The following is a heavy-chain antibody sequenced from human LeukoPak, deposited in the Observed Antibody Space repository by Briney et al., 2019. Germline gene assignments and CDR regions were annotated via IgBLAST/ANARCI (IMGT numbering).Heavy chain of an antibody. Sequence: GSLRLSCAASGFTFSNFWMNWVRQAPGKGLEWIGEINHSGSTNYNPSLKSRVTISVDTSKNQFSLKLSSVTAADTAVYYCARRRSSSPRGPYYYYMDVWGKGTTVTVSS. V-gene: IGHV4-34*01. CDR2: INHSGST. CDR3: ARRRSSSPRGPYYYYMDV. D-gene: IGHD6-6*01. CDR1: GFTFSNFW. J-gene: IGHJ6*03.